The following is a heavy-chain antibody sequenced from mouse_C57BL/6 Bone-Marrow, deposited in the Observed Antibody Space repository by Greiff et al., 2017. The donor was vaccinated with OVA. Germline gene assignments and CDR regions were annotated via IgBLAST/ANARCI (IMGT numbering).Heavy chain of an antibody. CDR2: INPSDSDT. CDR3: AIDYYCSSYDYYYAMDY. J-gene: IGHJ4*01. D-gene: IGHD1-1*01. V-gene: IGHV1-74*01. CDR1: GYTFTSYW. Sequence: VQLQQPGAELVKPGASVKVSCKASGYTFTSYWMHWVKQRPGQGLEWIGRINPSDSDTNYNQKFKGKATLTVDKSSSTAYMQLSSLTSEDSAVYYCAIDYYCSSYDYYYAMDYWGQGTSVTVSS.